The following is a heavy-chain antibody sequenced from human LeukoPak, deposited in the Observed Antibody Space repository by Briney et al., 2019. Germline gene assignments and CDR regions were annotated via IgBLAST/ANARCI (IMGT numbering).Heavy chain of an antibody. Sequence: SETLSLTCTVSGGSISSGSYYWSWIRQPAGKGLEWIGRIYTSGSTNYNPSLKSRVTISVDTSKNQFSLRLSSVTAADTAVYYCAGTKKYYYDSSGYYPLWGQGTLVTVSS. CDR2: IYTSGST. CDR3: AGTKKYYYDSSGYYPL. J-gene: IGHJ4*02. V-gene: IGHV4-61*02. D-gene: IGHD3-22*01. CDR1: GGSISSGSYY.